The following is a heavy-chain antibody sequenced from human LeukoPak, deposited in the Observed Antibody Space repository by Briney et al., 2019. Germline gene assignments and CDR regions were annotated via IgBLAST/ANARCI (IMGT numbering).Heavy chain of an antibody. CDR3: ARDRDGPNCYMDV. CDR1: GFSFSDYW. J-gene: IGHJ6*03. V-gene: IGHV3-74*01. D-gene: IGHD5-24*01. Sequence: PGGSLRLSCAASGFSFSDYWMVWVREVPEKGLEWVSRIKSDGTGATYAASVKGQFTMSRDNAERTVSLQMNSLRAEDTATYYCARDRDGPNCYMDVWGKGTTVTVSS. CDR2: IKSDGTGA.